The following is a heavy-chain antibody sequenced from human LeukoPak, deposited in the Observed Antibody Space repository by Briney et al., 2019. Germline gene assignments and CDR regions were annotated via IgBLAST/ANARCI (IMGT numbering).Heavy chain of an antibody. CDR3: AREGQQLAVDY. Sequence: PGGSLRLSCAASGFTFSSYSMNWVRQAPGKGLEWVSSISSSSSYIYYADSAKGRFTISRDNAKNSLYLQMNSLRTDDTAVYYCAREGQQLAVDYWGQGTLVTVSS. CDR2: ISSSSSYI. V-gene: IGHV3-21*04. CDR1: GFTFSSYS. J-gene: IGHJ4*02. D-gene: IGHD6-13*01.